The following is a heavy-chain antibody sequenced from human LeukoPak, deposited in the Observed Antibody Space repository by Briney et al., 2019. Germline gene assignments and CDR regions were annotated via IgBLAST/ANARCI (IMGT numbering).Heavy chain of an antibody. CDR3: ARGVQQLVRWAFDY. CDR1: ADSISTFSSYY. CDR2: LYHSGST. D-gene: IGHD6-13*01. V-gene: IGHV4-61*01. Sequence: SETLSLTCTVSADSISTFSSYYWSWIRQPPGKGLEWIGSLYHSGSTNYNPSLRSRVTISVDMSKNQFSLKLSSVTAADTAVYYCARGVQQLVRWAFDYWGQGTLVTVSS. J-gene: IGHJ4*02.